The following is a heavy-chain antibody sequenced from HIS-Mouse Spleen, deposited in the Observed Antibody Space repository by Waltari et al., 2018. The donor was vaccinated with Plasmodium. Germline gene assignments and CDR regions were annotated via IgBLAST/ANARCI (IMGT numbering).Heavy chain of an antibody. J-gene: IGHJ4*02. CDR1: VGSISSSY. V-gene: IGHV4-59*08. D-gene: IGHD5-18*01. CDR2: IYYSGST. CDR3: ARLRYSYGYFDY. Sequence: QVQLQESGPGLVKPSETLSLTCTVSVGSISSSYWSWIRQPPGKGLEWIGYIYYSGSTNYNPSLKSRVTISVDTSKNQFSLKLSSVTAADTAVYYCARLRYSYGYFDYWGQGTLVTVSS.